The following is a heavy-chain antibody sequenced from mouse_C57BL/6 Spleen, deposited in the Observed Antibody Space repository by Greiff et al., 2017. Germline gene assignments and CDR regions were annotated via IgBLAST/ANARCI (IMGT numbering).Heavy chain of an antibody. V-gene: IGHV1-69*01. D-gene: IGHD4-1*01. CDR2: IDPSDSYT. CDR3: ARTPSGTGTGGPSWFAY. Sequence: QVQLQQSGAELVMPGASVKLSCKASGYTFTSYWMHWVKQRPGQGLEWIGEIDPSDSYTNYNQKFKGKSTLTVDKSSSTAYMQLSSLTSEDSAVYYCARTPSGTGTGGPSWFAYWGQGTLVTVSA. CDR1: GYTFTSYW. J-gene: IGHJ3*01.